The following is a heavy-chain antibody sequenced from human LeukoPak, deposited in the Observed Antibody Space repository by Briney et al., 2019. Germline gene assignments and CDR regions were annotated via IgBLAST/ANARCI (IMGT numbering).Heavy chain of an antibody. CDR3: ASASSHRIAAGGDY. J-gene: IGHJ4*02. Sequence: QTGGSLRLSCAASGFTFSNYWMHWVRQAPGKGLVWVSRINSDGSSRNYADSVKGRFTISRDNAKNTLYPQMNSLRAEDTAVYYCASASSHRIAAGGDYWGQGTLVTVSS. CDR1: GFTFSNYW. CDR2: INSDGSSR. V-gene: IGHV3-74*01. D-gene: IGHD6-13*01.